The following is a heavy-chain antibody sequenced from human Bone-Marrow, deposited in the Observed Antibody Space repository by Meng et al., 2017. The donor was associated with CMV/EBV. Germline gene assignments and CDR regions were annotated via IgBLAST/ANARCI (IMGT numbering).Heavy chain of an antibody. J-gene: IGHJ5*02. CDR1: GRNCSSYA. CDR2: IITIFGTA. V-gene: IGHV1-69*05. D-gene: IGHD1-26*01. Sequence: SCKAAGRNCSSYASSRVRQAHGQGLEWMGGIITIFGTANYAQKFQGRVTITTDESTSTAYMELSSLRSEDTAVYDCATMGATTNWFDPWGQGTLVTVSS. CDR3: ATMGATTNWFDP.